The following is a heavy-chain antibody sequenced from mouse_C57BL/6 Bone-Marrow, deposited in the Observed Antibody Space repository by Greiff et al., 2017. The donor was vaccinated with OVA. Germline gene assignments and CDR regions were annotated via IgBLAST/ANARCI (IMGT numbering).Heavy chain of an antibody. CDR3: AAIYYYGSSFYYYAMDY. CDR1: GYTFTSYG. Sequence: VQLQQSGAELARPGASVKLSCKASGYTFTSYGISWVKQRTGKGLEWIGEIYPRSGNTYYNEKFKGKATLTAVKSSSTAYMELRSLTSEDSAVYFCAAIYYYGSSFYYYAMDYWGQGTSVTVSS. D-gene: IGHD1-1*01. V-gene: IGHV1-81*01. CDR2: IYPRSGNT. J-gene: IGHJ4*01.